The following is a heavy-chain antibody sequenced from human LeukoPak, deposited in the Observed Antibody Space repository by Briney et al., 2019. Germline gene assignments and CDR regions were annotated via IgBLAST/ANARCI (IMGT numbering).Heavy chain of an antibody. CDR1: GFTFSDYY. J-gene: IGHJ4*02. CDR2: ISSSGSTI. CDR3: ASTTYYYDSSGYYRLAYFDY. V-gene: IGHV3-11*04. Sequence: GGSLRLSCAASGFTFSDYYMSWIRQAPGKGLEWVSYISSSGSTIYYADSVKGRFTISRDNAKNSLYLQMNSLRAEDTAVYYCASTTYYYDSSGYYRLAYFDYWGQGTLVTVSS. D-gene: IGHD3-22*01.